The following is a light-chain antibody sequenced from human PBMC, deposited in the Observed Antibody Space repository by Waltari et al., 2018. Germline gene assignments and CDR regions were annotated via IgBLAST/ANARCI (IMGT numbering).Light chain of an antibody. CDR2: DNN. Sequence: QSVLTQPPSASGTPGQRVTISCSGSSSNIGSNTVNWYQQHPGTAPKLLIYDNNQRPSGVPDRFSGSKSGTSASLAISGLQSEDEADYSCAAWDDSLNGPVFGGGTKLTVL. J-gene: IGLJ3*02. CDR1: SSNIGSNT. V-gene: IGLV1-44*01. CDR3: AAWDDSLNGPV.